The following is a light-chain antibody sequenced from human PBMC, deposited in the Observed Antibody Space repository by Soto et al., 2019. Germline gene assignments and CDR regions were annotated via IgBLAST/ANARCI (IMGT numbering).Light chain of an antibody. CDR2: KVS. CDR1: QILVYSDGNTY. CDR3: MQGTHWPYT. V-gene: IGKV2-30*01. J-gene: IGKJ2*01. Sequence: DVVMTQSPVSLPVTLGQPASISCKSSQILVYSDGNTYLNWFQQRPGQSPRRLLYKVSNRDSVVPDRFSGSGSGTDFTLKISRVEAEDVGVYYCMQGTHWPYTFGQGTKLEIK.